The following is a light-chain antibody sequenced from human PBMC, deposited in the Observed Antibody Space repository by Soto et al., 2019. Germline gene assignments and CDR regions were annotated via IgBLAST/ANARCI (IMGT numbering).Light chain of an antibody. Sequence: QPVLTKSSSASASLGSSVRLTCTLSSGHSTYIIAWHQQQPGKAPRYLMNLEGSGRYSKGSGVPDRFSGSSSGADRYLTISNLQFEDEADYYCETWDSNTRLFGGGTKLTVL. CDR3: ETWDSNTRL. V-gene: IGLV4-60*02. CDR2: LEGSGRY. J-gene: IGLJ3*02. CDR1: SGHSTYI.